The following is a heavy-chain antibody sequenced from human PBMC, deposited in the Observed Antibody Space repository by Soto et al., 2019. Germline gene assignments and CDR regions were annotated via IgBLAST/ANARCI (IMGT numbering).Heavy chain of an antibody. CDR1: GFTFSSYS. D-gene: IGHD2-15*01. J-gene: IGHJ4*02. CDR2: ISSSSSYI. V-gene: IGHV3-21*01. Sequence: PGGSLRLSCAASGFTFSSYSMNWVRQAPGKGLEWVSSISSSSSYIYYADPVKGRFTISRDNAKNSLYLQMNSLRAEDTAVYYCARDRGVAATHYWGQGTLVTVSS. CDR3: ARDRGVAATHY.